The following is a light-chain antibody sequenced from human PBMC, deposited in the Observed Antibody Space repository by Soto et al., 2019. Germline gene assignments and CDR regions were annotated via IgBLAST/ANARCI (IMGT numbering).Light chain of an antibody. V-gene: IGLV2-14*01. CDR1: SSDVGGYNY. CDR2: DVS. CDR3: SSYTNRGTLDI. Sequence: QSVLTQPASVSGSPGQSITISCTGTSSDVGGYNYVSWYQQHPGKAPKLMIYDVSDRPSGVSNRFSGSKSGNTASLTISGLQAEDEADYYCSSYTNRGTLDIIGTGTKVTVL. J-gene: IGLJ1*01.